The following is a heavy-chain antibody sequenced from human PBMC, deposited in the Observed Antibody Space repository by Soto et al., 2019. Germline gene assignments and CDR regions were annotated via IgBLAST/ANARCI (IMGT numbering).Heavy chain of an antibody. CDR1: WFSVSSNY. CDR3: ARDPPATRHGMDV. J-gene: IGHJ6*02. Sequence: GGSLRLSCAASWFSVSSNYMSWVRQATGKGLEWVSVIYSGGSTYYADSVRGRFTISRDNSKNTLHLQMKSLRAEDTAVYYCARDPPATRHGMDVWGQGTTVTVSS. V-gene: IGHV3-53*01. CDR2: IYSGGST.